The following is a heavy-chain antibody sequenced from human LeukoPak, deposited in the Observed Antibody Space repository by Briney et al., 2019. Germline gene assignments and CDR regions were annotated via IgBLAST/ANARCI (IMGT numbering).Heavy chain of an antibody. CDR2: IYHSGST. CDR1: GYSISSGYY. Sequence: SETLSLTCTVSGYSISSGYYWGWIRQPPGKGLEWIGSIYHSGSTYYNPSLKSRVTISVDTSKNQFSLKLSSVTAADTAVYYCARGPPFGQPLDYWGQGTLVTVSS. CDR3: ARGPPFGQPLDY. D-gene: IGHD3-16*01. J-gene: IGHJ4*02. V-gene: IGHV4-38-2*02.